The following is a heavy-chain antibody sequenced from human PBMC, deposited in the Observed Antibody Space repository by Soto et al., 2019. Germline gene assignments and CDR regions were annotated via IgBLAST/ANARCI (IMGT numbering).Heavy chain of an antibody. D-gene: IGHD3-22*01. CDR1: GYTFPSSG. CDR2: IVAHTGSS. Sequence: QVQLVQSGAEVKKPGASGKFSCKALGYTFPSSGMSWVRQAPGQGLEGMGWIVAHTGSSEYAQRFQGRVTMTTDRSTSTAYMELRSLRSDDTAVYYCARAFFYQGSDSRGYSFDAFDFWGPGTLVTVSS. V-gene: IGHV1-18*01. J-gene: IGHJ3*01. CDR3: ARAFFYQGSDSRGYSFDAFDF.